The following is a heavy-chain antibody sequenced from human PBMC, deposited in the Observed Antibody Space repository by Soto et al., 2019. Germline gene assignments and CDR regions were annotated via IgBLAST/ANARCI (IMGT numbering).Heavy chain of an antibody. J-gene: IGHJ4*02. D-gene: IGHD3-9*01. CDR1: GYTLTELS. Sequence: ASVKVSCKVSGYTLTELSMHWVRQAPGQGLEWMGGFDPEDGETIYAQKFQGRVTMTGDTSASTAYMELSSLRSEDTAVYYCAREGQYYDILTGYNDWGQGTLVTVSS. CDR3: AREGQYYDILTGYND. V-gene: IGHV1-24*01. CDR2: FDPEDGET.